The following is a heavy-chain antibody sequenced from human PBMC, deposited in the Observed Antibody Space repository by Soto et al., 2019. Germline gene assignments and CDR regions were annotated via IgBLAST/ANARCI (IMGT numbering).Heavy chain of an antibody. CDR3: ARLPQAGWAFDV. CDR2: ISGSGGST. Sequence: GGSLRLSCAASGFTFSSYAMSWVRQAPGKGLEWVSAISGSGGSTYYTDSVKGRFTISRDNSENTVYLQMNSLTPEDTAVYFCARLPQAGWAFDVWGQGTMVTVSS. D-gene: IGHD2-21*02. CDR1: GFTFSSYA. V-gene: IGHV3-23*01. J-gene: IGHJ3*01.